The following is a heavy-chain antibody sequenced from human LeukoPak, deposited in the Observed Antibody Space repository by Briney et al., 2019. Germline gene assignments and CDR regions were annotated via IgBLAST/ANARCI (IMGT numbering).Heavy chain of an antibody. CDR1: GDSISSNY. Sequence: SETLSLTCSVSGDSISSNYWSWIRQPPGKGLEWIGYMYNSGSTNYNPSLKSRVTISVDTSKNQFSLMLSFVTAADTAVYFCARGAGRCGGDCYSSDSWGQGTLVTVSS. CDR2: MYNSGST. V-gene: IGHV4-59*01. D-gene: IGHD2-21*02. J-gene: IGHJ4*02. CDR3: ARGAGRCGGDCYSSDS.